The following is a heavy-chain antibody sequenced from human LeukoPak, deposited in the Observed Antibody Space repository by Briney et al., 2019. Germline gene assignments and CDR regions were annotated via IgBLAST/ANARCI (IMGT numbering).Heavy chain of an antibody. D-gene: IGHD6-6*01. J-gene: IGHJ4*02. V-gene: IGHV1-8*03. CDR2: MNPNSGNT. CDR1: GYTFTSYD. CDR3: AREVAGSSCAFDY. Sequence: ASVKVSCKASGYTFTSYDINWVRQATGQGLEWMGWMNPNSGNTGYVQKFQGRVTITRNTSISTAYMELSSLRSEDTAVYYCAREVAGSSCAFDYWGQGTLVTVSS.